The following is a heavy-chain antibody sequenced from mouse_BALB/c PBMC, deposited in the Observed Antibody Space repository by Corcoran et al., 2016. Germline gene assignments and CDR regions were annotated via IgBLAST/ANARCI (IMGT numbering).Heavy chain of an antibody. Sequence: QIQLVQSGPELKKPGETVKISCKASGYTFTNYGMNWVKQAPGKGLKWMGWINTYTGEPAYADDFKGRFAFSLETSASTAYLQINNLKNEDTATYFCARDPAWFAYWGQGTLVTVSA. CDR1: GYTFTNYG. V-gene: IGHV9-3-1*01. J-gene: IGHJ3*01. CDR2: INTYTGEP. CDR3: ARDPAWFAY.